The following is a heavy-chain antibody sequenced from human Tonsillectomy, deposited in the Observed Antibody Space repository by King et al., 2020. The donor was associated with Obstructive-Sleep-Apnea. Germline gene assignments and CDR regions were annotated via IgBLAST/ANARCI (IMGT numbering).Heavy chain of an antibody. CDR1: GGSFSGYY. CDR2: ITQGGST. Sequence: VQLQQWGAGLLKPSETLSLTCAVYGGSFSGYYWTWVRQPPGKGLEWIGEITQGGSTNYNPSLKSRVTISVDTSKNQFSLKLSSVTAADTAVYYCARPYCSSTNCYEDWFDPWGQGTLVTVSS. J-gene: IGHJ5*02. CDR3: ARPYCSSTNCYEDWFDP. V-gene: IGHV4-34*01. D-gene: IGHD2-2*01.